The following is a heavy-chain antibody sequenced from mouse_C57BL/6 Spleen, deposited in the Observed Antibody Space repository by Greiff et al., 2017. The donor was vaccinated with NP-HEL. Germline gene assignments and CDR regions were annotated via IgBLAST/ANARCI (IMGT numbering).Heavy chain of an antibody. J-gene: IGHJ4*01. Sequence: EVQLVESEGGLVQPGSSMKLSCTASGFTFSDYYMAWVRQVPEKGLEWVANINYDGSSTYYLDSLKSRFIISRDNAKNILYLQMSSLKSEDTATYYCARALGRGRAMDYWGQGTSVTVSS. CDR2: INYDGSST. V-gene: IGHV5-16*01. CDR3: ARALGRGRAMDY. CDR1: GFTFSDYY.